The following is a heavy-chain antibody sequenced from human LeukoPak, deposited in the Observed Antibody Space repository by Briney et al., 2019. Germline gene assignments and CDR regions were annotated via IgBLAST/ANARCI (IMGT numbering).Heavy chain of an antibody. CDR3: ARDRRYYYDSSGYQTNSPFDY. CDR2: ISAYNGNT. CDR1: GYTFTSYG. D-gene: IGHD3-22*01. J-gene: IGHJ4*02. Sequence: ASVKVSCKASGYTFTSYGISWVRQAPGQGLEWMGWISAYNGNTNYAQKLQGRVTMTTDTSTSTAYMELRSLRSDDTAVYYCARDRRYYYDSSGYQTNSPFDYWGQGTLVTVSS. V-gene: IGHV1-18*01.